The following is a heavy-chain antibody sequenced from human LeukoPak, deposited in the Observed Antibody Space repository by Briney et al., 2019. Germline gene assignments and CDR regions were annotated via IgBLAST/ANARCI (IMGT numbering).Heavy chain of an antibody. D-gene: IGHD3-22*01. Sequence: PGGSLRLSCAASGFTFSSYGVHWVRQAPGKGLEWVAVIWYDGSNKYYADSVKGRFTISRDNSKNTLYLQMNSLRAEDTAVYYCARDRYYYDSSGSPPDYWGQGTLVTVSS. CDR2: IWYDGSNK. J-gene: IGHJ4*02. CDR1: GFTFSSYG. V-gene: IGHV3-33*01. CDR3: ARDRYYYDSSGSPPDY.